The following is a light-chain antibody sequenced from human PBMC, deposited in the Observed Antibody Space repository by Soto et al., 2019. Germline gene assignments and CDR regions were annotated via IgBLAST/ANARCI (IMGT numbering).Light chain of an antibody. CDR1: TSDVGGYNY. CDR3: CSYAGSYSVV. V-gene: IGLV2-11*01. Sequence: QSVLTQPRSVSGSPGQSVTISCTGTTSDVGGYNYVSWYQQHPGKAPKVMIYDVSERPSGVPDRFSGSKSGNTASLTISGLQAEDEADYYCCSYAGSYSVVFGGGTQLT. J-gene: IGLJ2*01. CDR2: DVS.